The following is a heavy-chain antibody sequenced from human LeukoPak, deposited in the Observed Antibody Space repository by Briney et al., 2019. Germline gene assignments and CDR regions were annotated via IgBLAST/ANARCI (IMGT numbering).Heavy chain of an antibody. Sequence: SETLSLTCAVYGGSFSGYYWSWIRQPPGKGLEWIGEINHSGSTNYNPSLKSRVTISVDTSKNQFSLKLSSVTAADTAVYYCARLLGYCSSTSCYLLYNWFDPWGQGTLVTVSS. CDR1: GGSFSGYY. CDR3: ARLLGYCSSTSCYLLYNWFDP. V-gene: IGHV4-34*01. D-gene: IGHD2-2*01. CDR2: INHSGST. J-gene: IGHJ5*02.